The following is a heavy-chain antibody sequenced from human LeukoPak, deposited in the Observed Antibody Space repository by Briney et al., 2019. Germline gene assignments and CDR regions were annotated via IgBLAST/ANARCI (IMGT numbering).Heavy chain of an antibody. D-gene: IGHD5-18*01. V-gene: IGHV3-7*01. Sequence: GGSLRLSCAASGFIFSRYGMSWVRQAPGKGLEWVANIKQDGSEKYYVDSVKGRFAISRDNAKNSLYLQMNSLRAEDTAVYYCARDRWGYSYGGDWGQGTLVTVSS. CDR1: GFIFSRYG. CDR3: ARDRWGYSYGGD. J-gene: IGHJ4*02. CDR2: IKQDGSEK.